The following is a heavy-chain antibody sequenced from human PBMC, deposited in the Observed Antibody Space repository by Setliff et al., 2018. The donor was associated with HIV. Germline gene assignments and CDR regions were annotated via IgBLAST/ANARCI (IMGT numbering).Heavy chain of an antibody. V-gene: IGHV3-23*01. J-gene: IGHJ4*02. Sequence: PGGSLRLSCAASGFTFRNHAMSWVRQAPGKGLEWVSAIRGSGEMTYYADSVKGRFTISRDNAENSLSLQMNSLRGEDTAVYYCALLWPFDYWGQGALVTVSS. CDR2: IRGSGEMT. CDR3: ALLWPFDY. CDR1: GFTFRNHA. D-gene: IGHD3-10*01.